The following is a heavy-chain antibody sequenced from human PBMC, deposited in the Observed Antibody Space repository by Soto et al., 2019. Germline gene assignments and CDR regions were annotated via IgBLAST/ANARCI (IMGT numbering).Heavy chain of an antibody. CDR3: ARDVRHGSRAACSA. CDR1: GVTFSSYA. Sequence: QVQLVESGGGVVEPGRSLRLSCAASGVTFSSYAMHWVRQAPGKGLEWVTVISSDGRIKYYTESVKDRFAMSRDNSKYILYLQMNRLIPHDTGIYYCARDVRHGSRAACSAWCPGNVLSVSS. V-gene: IGHV3-30*09. D-gene: IGHD2-2*01. J-gene: IGHJ4*02. CDR2: ISSDGRIK.